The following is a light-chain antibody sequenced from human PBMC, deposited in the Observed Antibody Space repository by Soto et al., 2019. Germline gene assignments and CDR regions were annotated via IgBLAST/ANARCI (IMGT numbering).Light chain of an antibody. V-gene: IGLV1-47*02. CDR3: SSDTSSSTLV. J-gene: IGLJ2*01. CDR2: TND. CDR1: DSNVGINF. Sequence: QSVLTQPPSASATPGQRVTISCSGSDSNVGINFVYWYQQLPGTAPKLLIYTNDQRPSGVSDRFSGSKSGTSASLAISGLRSEDEADYYCSSDTSSSTLVFGGGTKLTVL.